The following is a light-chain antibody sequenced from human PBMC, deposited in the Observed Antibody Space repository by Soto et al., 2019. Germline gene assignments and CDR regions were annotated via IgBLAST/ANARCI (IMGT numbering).Light chain of an antibody. CDR1: QRVSSNY. Sequence: EIVLTQSPGTLSLSPGERATLSCRASQRVSSNYLAWYQQKPGQAPRLLIYGTSSRAAGIPDRFSGSGSGTDFALTISRLEPEDFAVYYCQQYGHSPPYTFGQGTKLESK. CDR2: GTS. CDR3: QQYGHSPPYT. V-gene: IGKV3-20*01. J-gene: IGKJ2*01.